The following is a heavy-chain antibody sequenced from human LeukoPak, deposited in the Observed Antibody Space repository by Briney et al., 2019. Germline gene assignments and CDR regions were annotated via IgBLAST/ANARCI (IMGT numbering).Heavy chain of an antibody. V-gene: IGHV3-15*01. D-gene: IGHD1-20*01. CDR2: IKSKTDGGTT. CDR1: GFTFSNAW. CDR3: TTGVSLRPLMGYFDY. Sequence: ESGGSLRLSCAASGFTFSNAWMSWVRQAPGKGLEWVGRIKSKTDGGTTDYAAPVKGRFTISRDDSKNTLYLQMNSLKTEDTAVYYCTTGVSLRPLMGYFDYWGQGTLVTVSS. J-gene: IGHJ4*02.